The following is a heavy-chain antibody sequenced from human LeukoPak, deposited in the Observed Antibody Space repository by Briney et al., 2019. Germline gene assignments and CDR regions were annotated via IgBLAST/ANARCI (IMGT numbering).Heavy chain of an antibody. CDR2: ISYDGSNK. CDR3: ARRGAGMGYDSSGYFVGFDY. J-gene: IGHJ4*02. Sequence: AGGSLRLSCAASGFTFSSYAMHWVRQAPGKGLEWVAVISYDGSNKYYADSVKGRFTISRDKSKNTLYLQMNSLRAEDTAVYYCARRGAGMGYDSSGYFVGFDYWGQGTLVTVSS. D-gene: IGHD3-22*01. V-gene: IGHV3-30-3*01. CDR1: GFTFSSYA.